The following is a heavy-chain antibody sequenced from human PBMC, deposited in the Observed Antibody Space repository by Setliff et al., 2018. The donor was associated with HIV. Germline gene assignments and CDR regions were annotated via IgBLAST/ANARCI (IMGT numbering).Heavy chain of an antibody. J-gene: IGHJ4*02. CDR1: GYTLTDFY. CDR3: AIAMVLRPQVLTVFDY. Sequence: ASVKVSCKASGYTLTDFYIHWVRQAPGQGLEWMGWISAYNGNTNYAQKLQGRVTMTTDTSTSTAYMELRSLRSDDTAEYFCAIAMVLRPQVLTVFDYWGQGTLVTVSS. D-gene: IGHD2-8*01. V-gene: IGHV1-18*04. CDR2: ISAYNGNT.